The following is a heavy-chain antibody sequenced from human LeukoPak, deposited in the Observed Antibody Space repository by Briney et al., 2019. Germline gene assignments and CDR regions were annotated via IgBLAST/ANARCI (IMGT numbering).Heavy chain of an antibody. Sequence: ASVKVSCKASGYTFTSYYMHWVRQAPGQGLEWMGRIHPNSGGTNYAQRFQGRVTMTRDTSISTVYMELSGLRSDDTAFYYCARANFFDYWGQGTLVTVSS. CDR1: GYTFTSYY. CDR2: IHPNSGGT. V-gene: IGHV1-2*06. D-gene: IGHD5-12*01. CDR3: ARANFFDY. J-gene: IGHJ4*02.